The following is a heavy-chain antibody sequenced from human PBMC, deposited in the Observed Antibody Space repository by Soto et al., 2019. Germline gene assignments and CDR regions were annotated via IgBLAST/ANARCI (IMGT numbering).Heavy chain of an antibody. CDR1: GFTLGTYV. CDR2: ISGSGGST. Sequence: EVQLLESGGGLVQPGGSLRLSCAASGFTLGTYVMTWVRQAPGKGLEWVSAISGSGGSTNYADPVKGRFTISRDNTKNTLYQQMNSLRVEDTAVYYCAKDRKGSYCSGGTCYSFDYWGQGTLVTVPS. J-gene: IGHJ4*02. V-gene: IGHV3-23*01. CDR3: AKDRKGSYCSGGTCYSFDY. D-gene: IGHD2-15*01.